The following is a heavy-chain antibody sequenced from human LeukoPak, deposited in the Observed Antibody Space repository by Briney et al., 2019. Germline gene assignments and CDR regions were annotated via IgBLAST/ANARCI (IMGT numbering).Heavy chain of an antibody. V-gene: IGHV3-23*01. CDR2: IIENGGET. Sequence: LSGGSLRLSCAASGFTFNKFAMSWVRQAPGKGLEWVSGIIENGGETYYADSARGRFTISRDNSKNTLYLQMNSLRAEDTAVYYCAKDYEYNSNTWYFHWGRGTLVSVSS. D-gene: IGHD6-13*01. CDR3: AKDYEYNSNTWYFH. CDR1: GFTFNKFA. J-gene: IGHJ4*02.